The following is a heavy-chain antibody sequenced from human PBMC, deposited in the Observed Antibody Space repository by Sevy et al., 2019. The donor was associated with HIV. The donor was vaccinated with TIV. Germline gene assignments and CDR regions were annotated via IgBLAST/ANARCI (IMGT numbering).Heavy chain of an antibody. CDR3: AGENAWGRCYS. V-gene: IGHV4-59*08. J-gene: IGHJ4*02. CDR2: TYYNGHI. CDR1: GGSITSLY. D-gene: IGHD1-26*01. Sequence: SETLSLTCTVSGGSITSLYWNWIRQPPGKGLEWIANTYYNGHINYNPSLKSRVTLSLDTSKNQFSLRLSSETAAATAMYYCAGENAWGRCYSWGQGTLVTVSS.